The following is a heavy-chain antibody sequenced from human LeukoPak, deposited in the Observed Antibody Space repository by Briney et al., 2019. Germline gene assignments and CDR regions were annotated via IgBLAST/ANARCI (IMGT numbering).Heavy chain of an antibody. CDR3: AKESIAVAAFDY. J-gene: IGHJ4*02. CDR2: IRWYGGST. D-gene: IGHD6-19*01. Sequence: GGSLRLSCAASGFSFDDYSMHWVRQAPGKGLELVSLIRWYGGSTYYADSVKGRFTISRDNSKNSLYLQMNSLRTEDNALYYCAKESIAVAAFDYWGQGTLVTVSS. CDR1: GFSFDDYS. V-gene: IGHV3-43*01.